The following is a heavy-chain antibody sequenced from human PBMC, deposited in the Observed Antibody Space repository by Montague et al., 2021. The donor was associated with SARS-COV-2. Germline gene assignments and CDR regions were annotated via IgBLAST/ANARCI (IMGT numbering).Heavy chain of an antibody. CDR3: ARRMESAKWSDGLDV. V-gene: IGHV3-30*04. D-gene: IGHD4/OR15-4a*01. J-gene: IGHJ6*02. Sequence: SLRLSCAAAVFTFSRAVMHWIRQAPGKGLEWVAVISYDGRSEHYADSVEGRFSISRDNSENTVSLQMNSLRAEDTALYYCARRMESAKWSDGLDVWGQGTTVTVSS. CDR2: ISYDGRSE. CDR1: VFTFSRAV.